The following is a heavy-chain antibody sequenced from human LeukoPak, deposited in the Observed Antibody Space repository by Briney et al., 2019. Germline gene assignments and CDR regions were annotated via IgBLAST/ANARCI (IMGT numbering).Heavy chain of an antibody. CDR2: IYYSGST. J-gene: IGHJ4*02. CDR1: GGSISSYY. Sequence: SETLSLTCTVSGGSISSYYWSWIRQPPGKGLEWIGYIYYSGSTSYNPSLKTRVTMSLDTSKNQVSLNLNSVTAADTAVYYCARHISSGGTYAHFDYWGQGTLVTVSS. D-gene: IGHD1-26*01. CDR3: ARHISSGGTYAHFDY. V-gene: IGHV4-59*08.